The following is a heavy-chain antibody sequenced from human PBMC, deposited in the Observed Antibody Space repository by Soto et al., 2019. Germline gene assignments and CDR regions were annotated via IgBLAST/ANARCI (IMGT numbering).Heavy chain of an antibody. J-gene: IGHJ6*03. CDR1: GYTFTSYD. CDR2: MNPNSGNT. V-gene: IGHV1-8*01. Sequence: ASVKVSCKASGYTFTSYDINWVRQATGQGLEWMGWMNPNSGNTGYAQKFQGRVTMTRNTSISTAYMELSSLRSEDTAVYYCARGPVAPKDYYYYYYMDVWGKGTTVTVSS. D-gene: IGHD5-12*01. CDR3: ARGPVAPKDYYYYYYMDV.